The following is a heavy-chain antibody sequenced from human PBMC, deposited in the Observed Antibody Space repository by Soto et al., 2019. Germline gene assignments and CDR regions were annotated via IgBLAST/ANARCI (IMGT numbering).Heavy chain of an antibody. CDR2: ISRSGNST. CDR1: GLSFSSYA. CDR3: AKDAKILDWLPTSYYFDF. Sequence: EVQVLESGGGLAQPGRSLRLSCAVSGLSFSSYAMTWVRQPPGKGLGWVSSISRSGNSTYSADSVRGRFTTPRDNSKNTLYLQMNSLRAEDTAVYYCAKDAKILDWLPTSYYFDFWGQGTLVTVSS. V-gene: IGHV3-23*01. D-gene: IGHD3-9*01. J-gene: IGHJ4*02.